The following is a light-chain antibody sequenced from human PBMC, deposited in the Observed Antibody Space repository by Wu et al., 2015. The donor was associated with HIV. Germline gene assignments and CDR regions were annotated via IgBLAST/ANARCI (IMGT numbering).Light chain of an antibody. Sequence: DIVLTQSPGTLSLSPGGRATLSCRASQDIGTTYLAWYQQRPGQTPRLLIYGSSSRATGVSDRFSGSGSGTDFTLTIDRLEPEDFAVYYCQQYRISPRTFGQGTELDIK. J-gene: IGKJ2*02. CDR1: QDIGTTY. CDR3: QQYRISPRT. CDR2: GSS. V-gene: IGKV3-20*01.